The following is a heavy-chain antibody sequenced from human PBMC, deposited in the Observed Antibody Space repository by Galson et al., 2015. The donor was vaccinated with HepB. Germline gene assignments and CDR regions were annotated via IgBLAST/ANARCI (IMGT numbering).Heavy chain of an antibody. CDR2: INWNDDK. V-gene: IGHV2-5*01. J-gene: IGHJ4*02. Sequence: PALVKPTQTLTLTCTFSGFSLRVSGMGVGWIRQPPGKALEWLAFINWNDDKRYNPSLKNRLTIIKDTLKNQVVLRMTNMDPADTATYYCARSLGLVGPYFDYWGQGSPITVSS. D-gene: IGHD3/OR15-3a*01. CDR1: GFSLRVSGMG. CDR3: ARSLGLVGPYFDY.